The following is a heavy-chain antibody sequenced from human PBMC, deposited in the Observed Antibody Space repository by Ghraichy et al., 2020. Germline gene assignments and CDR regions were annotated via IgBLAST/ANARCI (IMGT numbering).Heavy chain of an antibody. CDR1: GAYVSSSFYH. Sequence: SETLSLTCAVSGAYVSSSFYHWSWIRQPPGKGLEWIGQIRDSDSKYNPSLRSRATISVDTSRNQFSLKLTSVTAADTAVYYCATYEVGEAGQGAWGQGTLVTVSS. J-gene: IGHJ4*02. D-gene: IGHD3-10*01. V-gene: IGHV4-61*01. CDR2: IRDSDS. CDR3: ATYEVGEAGQGA.